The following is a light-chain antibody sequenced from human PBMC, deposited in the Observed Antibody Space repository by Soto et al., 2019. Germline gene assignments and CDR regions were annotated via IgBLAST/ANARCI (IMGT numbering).Light chain of an antibody. J-gene: IGKJ1*01. Sequence: EIVLTQSPGTLSLSPGERATVSCRASQIVRGEYLAWYQQKRGQPPRLLIYGAFNRVGGIPDRFSGSGFGTDFTLTISRLEPEDFAVYYCQQYSASPRTFGQGTKVEIK. CDR3: QQYSASPRT. CDR1: QIVRGEY. CDR2: GAF. V-gene: IGKV3-20*01.